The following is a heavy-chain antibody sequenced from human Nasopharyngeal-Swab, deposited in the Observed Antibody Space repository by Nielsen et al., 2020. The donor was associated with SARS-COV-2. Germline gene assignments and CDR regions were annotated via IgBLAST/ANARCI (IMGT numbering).Heavy chain of an antibody. V-gene: IGHV3-11*04. Sequence: GASLQISCAASGFTFSDYYMSWIRQAPGKGLEWVSYISSSGSTIYYADSVKGRFAISRDNAKNSLYLQMNSLRAEDTAVYYCARDADYYGSGSYLDYWGQGTLVTVSS. CDR1: GFTFSDYY. D-gene: IGHD3-10*01. CDR3: ARDADYYGSGSYLDY. J-gene: IGHJ4*02. CDR2: ISSSGSTI.